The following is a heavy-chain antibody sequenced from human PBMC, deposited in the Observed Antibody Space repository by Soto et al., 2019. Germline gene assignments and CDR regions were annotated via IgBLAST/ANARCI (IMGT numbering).Heavy chain of an antibody. Sequence: QVQLVQSGAEVKKPGASVKVSCKASGYTFTSYGISWVRQAPGQGLEWMGWISAYNGNTNYAQKLQGRVTMTTDTSTSTADMELRSLRSDDTAVYYCARTAETIRLPYNWFDPWGQGTMVTVSS. J-gene: IGHJ5*02. CDR2: ISAYNGNT. V-gene: IGHV1-18*04. CDR1: GYTFTSYG. D-gene: IGHD3-3*01. CDR3: ARTAETIRLPYNWFDP.